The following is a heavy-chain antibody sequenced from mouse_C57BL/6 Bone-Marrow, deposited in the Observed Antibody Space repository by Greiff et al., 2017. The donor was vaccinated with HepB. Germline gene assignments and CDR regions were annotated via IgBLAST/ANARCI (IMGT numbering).Heavy chain of an antibody. J-gene: IGHJ4*01. CDR3: VRDAMLCYCYAMGW. CDR1: GFTFNTYA. V-gene: IGHV10-3*01. CDR2: IRSKSSNYAS. Sequence: EVQLVESGGGLVQPKGSLKLSCAASGFTFNTYAMHWVRQAPGKGLEWVASIRSKSSNYASYYADSVKDRFTISKDDSQSKLYLQMNNLKTEDTAMCYCVRDAMLCYCYAMGWWGKGASVTVS. D-gene: IGHD6-5*01.